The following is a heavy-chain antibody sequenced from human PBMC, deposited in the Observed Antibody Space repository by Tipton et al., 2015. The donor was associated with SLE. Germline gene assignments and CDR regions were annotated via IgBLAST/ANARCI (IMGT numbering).Heavy chain of an antibody. CDR2: IYYSGST. Sequence: TLSLTCAVYGGSISSYYWSWIRQPPGKGLEWIGYIYYSGSTYYNPSLKSRVTISVDTSKNQFSLKLSSVTAADTAVYYCARDLVSQGGVGNYWGQGTLVTVSS. V-gene: IGHV4-59*12. CDR1: GGSISSYY. D-gene: IGHD3-16*01. J-gene: IGHJ4*02. CDR3: ARDLVSQGGVGNY.